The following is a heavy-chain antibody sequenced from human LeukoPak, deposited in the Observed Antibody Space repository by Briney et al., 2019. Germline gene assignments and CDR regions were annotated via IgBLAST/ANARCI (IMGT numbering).Heavy chain of an antibody. D-gene: IGHD5-12*01. CDR2: ISGSGGST. CDR3: ARRTVVDIVVTDYYYYYGMDV. CDR1: GFTFSSYA. V-gene: IGHV3-23*01. Sequence: GGSLRLSCAASGFTFSSYAMSWVRQAPGKGLEWVSAISGSGGSTYYADSVKGRFTISRDNSKNTLYLQTNSLRAEDTAVYYCARRTVVDIVVTDYYYYYGMDVWGQGTTVTVSS. J-gene: IGHJ6*02.